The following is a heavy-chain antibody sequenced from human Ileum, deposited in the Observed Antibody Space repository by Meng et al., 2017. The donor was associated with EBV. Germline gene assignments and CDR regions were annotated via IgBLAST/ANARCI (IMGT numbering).Heavy chain of an antibody. Sequence: GGLVTPGGPLTLSCAWAGLTFKDSYMKGSRQAPGKGLEWISYISTDGGTIHYRDSVKGRFTISRDNTKNSLYLQMNSLRADDTAVYYCARGTPRAELGTDYWGQGTLVTVSS. CDR2: ISTDGGTI. D-gene: IGHD7-27*01. CDR3: ARGTPRAELGTDY. J-gene: IGHJ4*02. V-gene: IGHV3-11*01. CDR1: GLTFKDSY.